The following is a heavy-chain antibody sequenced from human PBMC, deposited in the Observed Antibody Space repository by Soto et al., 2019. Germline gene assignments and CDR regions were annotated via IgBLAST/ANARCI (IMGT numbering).Heavy chain of an antibody. J-gene: IGHJ4*02. CDR1: GFTFSSYG. D-gene: IGHD2-15*01. V-gene: IGHV3-30*18. Sequence: QVQLVESGGGVVQPGRSLRLSCAASGFTFSSYGMHWVRQAPGKGLEWVAVISYDGSNKYYADSVKGRFTISRDNSKNTLYLQMNSLGAEDTAVYYCAKDLRDIVVVVAATGPFDYWGQGTLVTVSS. CDR3: AKDLRDIVVVVAATGPFDY. CDR2: ISYDGSNK.